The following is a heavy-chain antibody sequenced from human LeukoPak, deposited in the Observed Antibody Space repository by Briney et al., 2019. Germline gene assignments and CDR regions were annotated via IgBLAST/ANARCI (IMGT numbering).Heavy chain of an antibody. D-gene: IGHD6-13*01. J-gene: IGHJ4*02. CDR1: GGSISSGGCY. Sequence: PSQTLSLTCTVSGGSISSGGCYWSWIRQHPGKGLEWIGYISYSGSTYYNPSLKSRVSISVDTSKNQFSLKLSSVTAADTAVYYCARGDSSSWPGHYWGQGTLVTVSS. CDR2: ISYSGST. CDR3: ARGDSSSWPGHY. V-gene: IGHV4-31*03.